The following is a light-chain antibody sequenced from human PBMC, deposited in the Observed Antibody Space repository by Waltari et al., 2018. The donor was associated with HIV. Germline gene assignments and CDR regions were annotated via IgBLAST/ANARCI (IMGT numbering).Light chain of an antibody. J-gene: IGLJ2*01. CDR2: EVS. V-gene: IGLV2-14*03. CDR3: SSYTNRDTVV. Sequence: QSALSQPASVSGSFGQSLTISCPVTSSHVGGYQYVSWYQQQPGKAPKLLISEVSNRPSGVSSRFSGSKSGNTASLTIFWLQAEDEADYYCSSYTNRDTVVFGGGTKLTVV. CDR1: SSHVGGYQY.